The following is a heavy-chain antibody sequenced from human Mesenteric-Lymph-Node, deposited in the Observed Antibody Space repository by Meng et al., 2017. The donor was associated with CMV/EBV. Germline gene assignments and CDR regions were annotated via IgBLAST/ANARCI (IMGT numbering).Heavy chain of an antibody. Sequence: GESLKISCAASGFTFSSYWMHWVRQAPGKGLVWVSRINSDGSSTSYADSVKGRFTISRDNAKNTLYLQMNSLRAEDTALYYCARDWVPAGIAAAAPGYWGQGTLVTVSS. CDR2: INSDGSST. D-gene: IGHD6-13*01. CDR3: ARDWVPAGIAAAAPGY. J-gene: IGHJ4*02. V-gene: IGHV3-74*01. CDR1: GFTFSSYW.